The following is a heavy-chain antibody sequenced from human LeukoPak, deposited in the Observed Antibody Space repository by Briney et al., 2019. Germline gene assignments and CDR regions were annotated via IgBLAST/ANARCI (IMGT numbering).Heavy chain of an antibody. CDR2: IYYSGST. J-gene: IGHJ3*02. D-gene: IGHD3-22*01. Sequence: SETLSLTCTVSGGSISSSSYYWGWIRQPPGKGLEWIGSIYYSGSTYYNPSLKSRVTISLDTSKDQFSLKLRSLTAADTAVYYCARHEAYGYSYDSTGYRGAFDIWGQGTMVTVSS. V-gene: IGHV4-39*01. CDR1: GGSISSSSYY. CDR3: ARHEAYGYSYDSTGYRGAFDI.